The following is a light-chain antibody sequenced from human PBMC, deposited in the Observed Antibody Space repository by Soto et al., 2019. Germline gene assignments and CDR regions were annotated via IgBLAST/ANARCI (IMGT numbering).Light chain of an antibody. CDR2: EVS. CDR3: SSYAGSNIVV. Sequence: QSVLTQPASASGSPGQSVTISCTGTSSEVGGYNFVSWYQQHPGKAPKLMIYEVSERPSGVPDRFSGSKSGNTASLTVSGLQAEDEADYYCSSYAGSNIVVFGGGTQLTVL. V-gene: IGLV2-8*01. CDR1: SSEVGGYNF. J-gene: IGLJ2*01.